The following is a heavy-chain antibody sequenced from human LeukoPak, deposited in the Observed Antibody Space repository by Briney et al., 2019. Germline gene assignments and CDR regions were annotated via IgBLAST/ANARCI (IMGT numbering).Heavy chain of an antibody. CDR3: AFVPWTTVTTIDY. CDR2: ISSSSSTI. J-gene: IGHJ4*02. D-gene: IGHD4-17*01. CDR1: GFTFSSYS. Sequence: QPGGSLRLSCAASGFTFSSYSMNWVRQAPGKWLEWVSYISSSSSTIYYADSVKGRLTISRDNAKNSLYLQMNSLRDEDTAVYYCAFVPWTTVTTIDYWGQGTLVTVSS. V-gene: IGHV3-48*02.